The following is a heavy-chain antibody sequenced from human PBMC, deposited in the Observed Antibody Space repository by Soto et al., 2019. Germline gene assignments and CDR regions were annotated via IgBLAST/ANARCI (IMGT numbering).Heavy chain of an antibody. CDR1: GFTFSSYS. Sequence: EVQLVESGGGLVQPGGSLRLSCAASGFTFSSYSMNWVRQAPGKGLEWVSYISSSSSTIYYADSVKGRFTISRDNAKNXXYLQMNRLRAEDTAVYYCARDAPLNDYGDYEGFDYWGQGTLVTVSS. CDR3: ARDAPLNDYGDYEGFDY. CDR2: ISSSSSTI. D-gene: IGHD4-17*01. J-gene: IGHJ4*02. V-gene: IGHV3-48*01.